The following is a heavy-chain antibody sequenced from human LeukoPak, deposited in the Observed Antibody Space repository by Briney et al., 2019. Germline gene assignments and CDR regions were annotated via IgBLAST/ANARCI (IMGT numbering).Heavy chain of an antibody. CDR3: ARETKTFYFDSSAYYPYSIDS. Sequence: SETLSLTCIVSGGSISTINYYWGWIRQPPGKGLEWIGTIYYSGSPYHNPSLKSRVTISVDTSKNQFSLKLSSVTAPDTAVYYCARETKTFYFDSSAYYPYSIDSWGQGTLVTVSS. CDR1: GGSISTINYY. V-gene: IGHV4-39*02. D-gene: IGHD3-22*01. CDR2: IYYSGSP. J-gene: IGHJ4*02.